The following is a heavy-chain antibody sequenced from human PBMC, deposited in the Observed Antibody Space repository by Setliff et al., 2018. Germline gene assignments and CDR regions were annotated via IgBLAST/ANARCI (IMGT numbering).Heavy chain of an antibody. Sequence: PGGSLRLSCAASGFVVTNNEMSWVRQAPGKGLEWTSVTYRSGVTNYADSVKGRFSISRDNSKNTLYLQMNSLRADDTAVYYCRLWSGETSRDYWGQGTLVTVSS. V-gene: IGHV3-53*01. J-gene: IGHJ4*02. D-gene: IGHD3-10*01. CDR3: RLWSGETSRDY. CDR1: GFVVTNNE. CDR2: TYRSGVT.